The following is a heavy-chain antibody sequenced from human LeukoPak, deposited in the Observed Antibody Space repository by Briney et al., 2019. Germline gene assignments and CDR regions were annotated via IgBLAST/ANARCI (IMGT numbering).Heavy chain of an antibody. CDR3: TTALNINIHS. CDR2: MNADGSST. D-gene: IGHD2/OR15-2a*01. V-gene: IGHV3-74*03. Sequence: XXWVRXXXXXXLVWVSGMNADGSSTKYADSVKGRFTISRDNAKKTLNLQMNSLRAEDTALYYCTTALNINIHSWGQGTLVTVSS. J-gene: IGHJ4*02.